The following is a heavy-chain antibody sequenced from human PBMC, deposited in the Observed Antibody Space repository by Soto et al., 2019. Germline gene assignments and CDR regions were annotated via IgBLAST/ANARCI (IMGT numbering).Heavy chain of an antibody. CDR2: IIPIFGTA. V-gene: IGHV1-69*01. Sequence: QVQLVQSGAEVKKPGSSVKVSCKASGGTFSSYAISWVRQAPGQGLEWMGGIIPIFGTANYAQKFQGRVTITADESTSTAYMELSSLRSEDTAVYYCVNQQQLAEGFLFYFDYWGQGTLVTVSS. CDR3: VNQQQLAEGFLFYFDY. D-gene: IGHD6-13*01. J-gene: IGHJ4*02. CDR1: GGTFSSYA.